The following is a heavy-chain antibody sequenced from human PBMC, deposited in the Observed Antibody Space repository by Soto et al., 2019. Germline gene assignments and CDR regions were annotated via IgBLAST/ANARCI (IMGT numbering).Heavy chain of an antibody. V-gene: IGHV1-2*02. Sequence: ASVKVSCKTSGYTFTDYYTHWVRQAPGQGLEWMGWMNPKGGGAYFAQKFQGRVTLTRDTSIGTAYIEVNTLTSDDTAVYFCTRENIDNRAGLYDAFDIWGQGTTVTVSS. CDR3: TRENIDNRAGLYDAFDI. CDR2: MNPKGGGA. D-gene: IGHD2-15*01. CDR1: GYTFTDYY. J-gene: IGHJ3*02.